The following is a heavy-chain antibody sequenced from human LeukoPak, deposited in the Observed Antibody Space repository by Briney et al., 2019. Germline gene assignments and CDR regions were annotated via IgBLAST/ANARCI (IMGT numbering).Heavy chain of an antibody. D-gene: IGHD3-22*01. CDR1: GGSISSYY. Sequence: SETLSLTCTVSGGSISSYYWSWIRQPPGKGLEWIGYIYYSGSTNYNPSLKSRVTISVDTSKNQFSLKLSSVTAADTAVYYCAGASYDSSGAHWSQGTLVTVSS. CDR2: IYYSGST. J-gene: IGHJ4*02. V-gene: IGHV4-59*01. CDR3: AGASYDSSGAH.